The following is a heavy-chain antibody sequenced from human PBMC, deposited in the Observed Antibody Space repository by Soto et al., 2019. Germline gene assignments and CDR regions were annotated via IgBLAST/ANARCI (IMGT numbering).Heavy chain of an antibody. CDR1: GGSISSYY. CDR3: ARGRGYYYGSGALGP. J-gene: IGHJ5*02. CDR2: IYYSWST. Sequence: PSETLSLTCTVSGGSISSYYWSWIRQPPGKGLEWIGYIYYSWSTNYNPSLKSRVTISVDTSKNQFSPKLSSVTAADTAVYYCARGRGYYYGSGALGPWGQGTLVTVSS. D-gene: IGHD3-10*01. V-gene: IGHV4-59*12.